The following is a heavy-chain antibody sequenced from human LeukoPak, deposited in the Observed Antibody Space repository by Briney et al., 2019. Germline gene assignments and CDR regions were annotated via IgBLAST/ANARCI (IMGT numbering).Heavy chain of an antibody. CDR3: ARLRGSGSYYSDY. CDR2: MNPNSGNT. D-gene: IGHD3-10*01. V-gene: IGHV1-8*01. Sequence: ASVTVSFKASGYTFTIYDINWVRQATGQGLEWMGWMNPNSGNTGYAQKFQGRVTMTRNTSISTAYMELSSLRSEDTAVYYCARLRGSGSYYSDYWGQGTLVTVSS. CDR1: GYTFTIYD. J-gene: IGHJ4*02.